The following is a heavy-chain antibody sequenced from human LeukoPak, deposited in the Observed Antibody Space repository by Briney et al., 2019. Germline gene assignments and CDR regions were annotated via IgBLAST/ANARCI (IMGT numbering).Heavy chain of an antibody. CDR2: IYYSGST. CDR1: GGSISSGVYY. CDR3: ARGGYCGGDCYSGIFDI. J-gene: IGHJ3*02. D-gene: IGHD2-21*02. Sequence: SETLSLTCTVSGGSISSGVYYWSWIRQHPGKGLEWIGYIYYSGSTYYNPSLKSRVAISVDTSKNQFSLKLSSVTAADTAVYYCARGGYCGGDCYSGIFDIWGQGTMVTVSS. V-gene: IGHV4-31*03.